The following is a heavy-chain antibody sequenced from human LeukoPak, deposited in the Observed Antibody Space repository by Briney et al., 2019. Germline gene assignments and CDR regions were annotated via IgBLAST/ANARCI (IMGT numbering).Heavy chain of an antibody. J-gene: IGHJ5*02. CDR1: GYSFTSYW. CDR3: ARLLHGEYDFWSGYYPSWFDP. Sequence: GESLKISCKGSGYSFTSYWIGWVRQMPGKGLEWMGIIYPGDSDTRYSPSFQGQVTISADKSISTAYLQWSSLRASDTAMYYCARLLHGEYDFWSGYYPSWFDPWGQGTLVTVSS. D-gene: IGHD3-3*01. V-gene: IGHV5-51*01. CDR2: IYPGDSDT.